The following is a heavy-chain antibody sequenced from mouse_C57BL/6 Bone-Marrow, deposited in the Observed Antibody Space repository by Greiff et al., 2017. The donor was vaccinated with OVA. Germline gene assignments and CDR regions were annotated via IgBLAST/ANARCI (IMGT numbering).Heavy chain of an antibody. Sequence: QVQLQQSGAELAKPGASVKLSCKASGYTFTSYWMHWVKQRPGQGLEWIGYINPSSGSTKYNQKFKDKATLTADKSSSTAYMQLSSLTYEDSAVYYCARYGSSLHWYFDVWGTGTTVTVSS. CDR1: GYTFTSYW. V-gene: IGHV1-7*01. J-gene: IGHJ1*03. D-gene: IGHD1-1*01. CDR2: INPSSGST. CDR3: ARYGSSLHWYFDV.